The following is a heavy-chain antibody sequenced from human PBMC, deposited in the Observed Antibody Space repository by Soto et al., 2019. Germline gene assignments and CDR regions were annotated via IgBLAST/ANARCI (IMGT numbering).Heavy chain of an antibody. CDR1: GGTFSSYA. CDR3: ASFRTTGRQWQQLVDY. CDR2: IIPISGTA. J-gene: IGHJ4*02. D-gene: IGHD6-13*01. Sequence: GASVKVSCKASGGTFSSYAISWVRQAPGQGLEWMGGIIPISGTANYAQKFQGRVTITADKSTSTAYMELSSLRSEDTAVYYCASFRTTGRQWQQLVDYWGQGTLVTVSS. V-gene: IGHV1-69*06.